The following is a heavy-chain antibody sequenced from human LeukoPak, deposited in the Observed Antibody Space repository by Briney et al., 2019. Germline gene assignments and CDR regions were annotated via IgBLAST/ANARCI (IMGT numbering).Heavy chain of an antibody. CDR3: AKVVAAAPYYFDY. J-gene: IGHJ4*02. Sequence: GGSLRLSCAASGFTFSSYAMSWVRQAPGKGLEWVSAISGSGGSTYYADSVKGRFTISRDNSRNTLYLQMNSLRAEDTAVYYCAKVVAAAPYYFDYWGQGTLVTVSS. CDR2: ISGSGGST. D-gene: IGHD6-13*01. V-gene: IGHV3-23*01. CDR1: GFTFSSYA.